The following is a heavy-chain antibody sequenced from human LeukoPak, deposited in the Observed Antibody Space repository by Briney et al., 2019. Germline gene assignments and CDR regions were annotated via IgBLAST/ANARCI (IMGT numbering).Heavy chain of an antibody. CDR2: IESKTDGGTT. V-gene: IGHV3-15*04. Sequence: PGGSLRLSCAASGFTFSNAWMSWVRQAPGKGLEWVGRIESKTDGGTTDYAAPVKDRFTISRDGSKNTLYLQMNSLKTEDTAVYYCTTHDFWSGYVIDYWGQGTLVTVSS. D-gene: IGHD3-3*01. CDR3: TTHDFWSGYVIDY. J-gene: IGHJ4*02. CDR1: GFTFSNAW.